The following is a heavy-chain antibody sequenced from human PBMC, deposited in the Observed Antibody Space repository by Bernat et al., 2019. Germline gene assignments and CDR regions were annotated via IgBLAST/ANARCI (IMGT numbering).Heavy chain of an antibody. D-gene: IGHD3-22*01. V-gene: IGHV3-48*02. J-gene: IGHJ4*02. CDR3: ARDRKDSSGYYPSGSLDY. CDR1: GFTFSSYS. CDR2: ISSSSSTI. Sequence: EVQLVESGGGLVQPGGSLRLSCAASGFTFSSYSMNWVRQAPGKGLEWVTYISSSSSTIYSTESVTGRFTISRDNAKNSMYLQMNSLRDEDTAVYYCARDRKDSSGYYPSGSLDYWGQGTLVTVSS.